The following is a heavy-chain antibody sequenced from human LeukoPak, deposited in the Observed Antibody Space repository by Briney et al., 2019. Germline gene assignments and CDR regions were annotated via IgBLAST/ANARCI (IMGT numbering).Heavy chain of an antibody. Sequence: SETLSLTCTVSGGSISSYYWSWIRQPPGKGLEWIGYIYYSGSTNYNPSLKSRVTISVDTSKNQFSLKLSSVTAADTAVYYCARVDSDIVVVDWYFDYWGQGTLVTVST. CDR1: GGSISSYY. V-gene: IGHV4-59*01. CDR3: ARVDSDIVVVDWYFDY. CDR2: IYYSGST. D-gene: IGHD2-15*01. J-gene: IGHJ4*02.